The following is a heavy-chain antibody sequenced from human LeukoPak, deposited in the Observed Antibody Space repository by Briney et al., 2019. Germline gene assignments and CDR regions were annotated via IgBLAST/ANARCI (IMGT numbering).Heavy chain of an antibody. CDR3: ARDVGGTVTTYWFDP. V-gene: IGHV1-69*13. J-gene: IGHJ5*02. CDR1: GGTFSSYA. Sequence: SVKVSCKASGGTFSSYAISWVRQAPGQGLEWMGGIIPIFGTANCAQKFQGRVTITADESTSTAYMELSSLRSEDTAVYYCARDVGGTVTTYWFDPWGQGTLVTVSS. D-gene: IGHD4-11*01. CDR2: IIPIFGTA.